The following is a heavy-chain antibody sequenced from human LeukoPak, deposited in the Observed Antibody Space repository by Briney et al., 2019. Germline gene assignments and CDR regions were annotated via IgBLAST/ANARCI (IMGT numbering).Heavy chain of an antibody. Sequence: SETLSLTCTVSGGSISSSNYYWGWIRQPPGKGLEWIGSIYYSGSTYYNPSLKSRVTISLDTSKNQFSLKLSSVTAADTAVYYCARRFRWELRDWGQGTLVTVSS. D-gene: IGHD1-26*01. V-gene: IGHV4-39*01. J-gene: IGHJ4*02. CDR2: IYYSGST. CDR1: GGSISSSNYY. CDR3: ARRFRWELRD.